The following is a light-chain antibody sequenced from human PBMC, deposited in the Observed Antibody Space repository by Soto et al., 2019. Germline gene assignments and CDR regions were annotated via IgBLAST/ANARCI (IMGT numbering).Light chain of an antibody. CDR2: AAS. CDR3: QQLNSYLT. J-gene: IGKJ5*01. CDR1: QGISSY. Sequence: DIQMTQSPSFLCASVGDRVTTTCRASQGISSYLAWYQQKPGKAPKLLIYAASTLQSGVPSRLSGSGSGTEFTLTITSLQPEDFATYYCQQLNSYLTFGQGTRLEIK. V-gene: IGKV1-9*01.